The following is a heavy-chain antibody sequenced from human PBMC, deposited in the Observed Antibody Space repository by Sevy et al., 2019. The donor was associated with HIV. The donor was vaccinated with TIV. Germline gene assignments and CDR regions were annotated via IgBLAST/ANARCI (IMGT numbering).Heavy chain of an antibody. CDR1: GFTFSSYS. CDR2: ISSSSSTI. D-gene: IGHD2-15*01. V-gene: IGHV3-48*02. Sequence: GGSLRLSCAASGFTFSSYSMNWVRQAPGKGLEWVSYISSSSSTIYYADSVKGRFTISRDNVKNSLYLQMNSLRDEDTAVYYCARDQLPDIVVVVAAIGFDPWGQGTLVTVSS. J-gene: IGHJ5*02. CDR3: ARDQLPDIVVVVAAIGFDP.